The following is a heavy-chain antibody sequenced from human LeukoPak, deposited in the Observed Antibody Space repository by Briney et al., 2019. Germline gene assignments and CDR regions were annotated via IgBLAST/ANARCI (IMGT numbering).Heavy chain of an antibody. D-gene: IGHD2-2*01. CDR1: GYTFTNYG. Sequence: ASVKVSCKGSGYTFTNYGISWVRQAPGQGFEWMGWISAYNGNANYAQRLQGRVTMTTDTSTSTAYMELRSLRSDDTAVYYCARSSALFRDFVIPADTRRVGWFDPWGQGTLVTVSS. V-gene: IGHV1-18*01. J-gene: IGHJ5*02. CDR2: ISAYNGNA. CDR3: ARSSALFRDFVIPADTRRVGWFDP.